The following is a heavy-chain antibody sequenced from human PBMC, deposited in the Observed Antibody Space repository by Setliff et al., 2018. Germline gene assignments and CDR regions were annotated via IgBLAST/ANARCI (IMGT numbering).Heavy chain of an antibody. V-gene: IGHV4-61*09. Sequence: LSLTCTVSGGSVNSGYDNWNWLRQPAGKGLEWIGHINRRGSTNFTPSLKSRVTISLDTSKNQFSLNLTSVTAADTAVYYCARASSGWYSAYYYYMDAWGKGTTVTVSS. D-gene: IGHD6-19*01. J-gene: IGHJ6*03. CDR2: INRRGST. CDR1: GGSVNSGYDN. CDR3: ARASSGWYSAYYYYMDA.